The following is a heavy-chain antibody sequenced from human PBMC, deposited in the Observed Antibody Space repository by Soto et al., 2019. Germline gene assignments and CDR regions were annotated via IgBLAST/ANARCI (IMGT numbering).Heavy chain of an antibody. D-gene: IGHD2-15*01. J-gene: IGHJ4*02. V-gene: IGHV1-18*01. CDR3: ARAYRYCSGGDCRPGGSGFDS. CDR1: GYTFTTYG. Sequence: QVQLEQSGAEVKKPGASVKVSCKASGYTFTTYGITWVRQAPGQGLEWVGWISTYNGNTNYAHNLQGRIAMTTDTFTSTGYMELRTLRSDDTAVYYCARAYRYCSGGDCRPGGSGFDSWGQGTLVIVSS. CDR2: ISTYNGNT.